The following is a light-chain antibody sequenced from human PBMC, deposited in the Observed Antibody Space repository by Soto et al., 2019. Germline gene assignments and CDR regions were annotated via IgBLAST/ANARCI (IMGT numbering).Light chain of an antibody. J-gene: IGKJ1*01. V-gene: IGKV1-5*03. CDR3: QHWNDYSWT. CDR2: KTS. Sequence: DIHMTQSPSTLSASVGDRVTITCRASQSISIWLAWYQQKPGKAPNLLIYKTSSLETGVPSRFSGSGSWTEVTLTISSLQPDDFATYYCQHWNDYSWTFGQGTKVEVK. CDR1: QSISIW.